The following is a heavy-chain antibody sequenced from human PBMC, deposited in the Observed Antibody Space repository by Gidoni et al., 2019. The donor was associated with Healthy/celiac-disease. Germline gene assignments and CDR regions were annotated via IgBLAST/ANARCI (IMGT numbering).Heavy chain of an antibody. CDR3: ARGRVHIRGVIVYYYYYGMDV. CDR2: INHSGST. V-gene: IGHV4-34*01. D-gene: IGHD3-10*01. Sequence: QVQLQQWGAGRWKPSETLSLTCAVYGGSFSGYYWSGIRQPPGKGLEWIGEINHSGSTNYHPSLKSRVTISVDTSKNQFSLKLSSVTAADTAVYYCARGRVHIRGVIVYYYYYGMDVWGQGTTVTVSS. J-gene: IGHJ6*02. CDR1: GGSFSGYY.